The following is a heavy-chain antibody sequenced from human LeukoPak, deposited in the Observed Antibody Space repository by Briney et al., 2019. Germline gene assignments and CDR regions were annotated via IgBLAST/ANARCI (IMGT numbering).Heavy chain of an antibody. J-gene: IGHJ6*04. CDR1: GFSLSTSGRC. CDR2: FDWDDDK. V-gene: IGHV2-70*01. Sequence: SGPALVKPTQTFTLTCTFSGFSLSTSGRCVGWIRQPPGKALEWLALFDWDDDKYYSTSLKTRLTISKDSSKNQVVLTMTNMDPVDTATYYCARSTMVRGVPFYYCGMDVWGKGTTVTVSS. D-gene: IGHD3-10*01. CDR3: ARSTMVRGVPFYYCGMDV.